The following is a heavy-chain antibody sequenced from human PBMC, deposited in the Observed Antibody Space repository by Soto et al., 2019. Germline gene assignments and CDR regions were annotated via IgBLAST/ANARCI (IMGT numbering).Heavy chain of an antibody. J-gene: IGHJ4*02. V-gene: IGHV4-59*01. Sequence: SETLSLTCTVSGGSISSYYWSWIRQPPGKGLEWIGYIYYSGSTNYNPSLKSRVTISVDTSKNQFSLKLSSVTAADTAVYYCARAPIHVRPYYGGNQYYFDYWGQGTLVTVSS. CDR2: IYYSGST. CDR3: ARAPIHVRPYYGGNQYYFDY. CDR1: GGSISSYY. D-gene: IGHD4-17*01.